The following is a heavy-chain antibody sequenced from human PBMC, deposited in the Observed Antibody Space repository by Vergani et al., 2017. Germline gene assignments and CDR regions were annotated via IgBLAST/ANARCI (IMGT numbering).Heavy chain of an antibody. CDR3: ARDFLTRVTTLDYYYLGV. Sequence: QVQLVESGGGAVQPGRSLRLSCSAAGFPFSDYVVHWVRQAAGKGLEWVSVISDDGNKKNYADSVKGRFTISRDNSKNTLYLEMNALRAEDTAVYYCARDFLTRVTTLDYYYLGVWGKGTTVTVSS. D-gene: IGHD1-1*01. CDR2: ISDDGNKK. J-gene: IGHJ6*03. V-gene: IGHV3-30*03. CDR1: GFPFSDYV.